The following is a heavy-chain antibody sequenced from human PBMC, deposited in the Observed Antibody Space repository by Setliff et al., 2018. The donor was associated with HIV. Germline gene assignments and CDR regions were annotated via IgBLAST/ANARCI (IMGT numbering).Heavy chain of an antibody. V-gene: IGHV4-39*07. CDR2: IYYRGSA. CDR1: GGSITTTNYY. D-gene: IGHD3-10*01. J-gene: IGHJ4*02. CDR3: ARARGPPLPVLDF. Sequence: SETLSLTCTVSGGSITTTNYYWGWVRQSPGKGLEWIGVIYYRGSAYYNLSLQSRVTLSVDTSKNSFSLHLTSVTTADTAVYFCARARGPPLPVLDFWGPGTLVTVSS.